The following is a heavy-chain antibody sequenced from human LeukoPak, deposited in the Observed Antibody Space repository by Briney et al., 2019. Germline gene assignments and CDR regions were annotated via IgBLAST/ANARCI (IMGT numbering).Heavy chain of an antibody. J-gene: IGHJ2*01. D-gene: IGHD2/OR15-2a*01. CDR3: ARAFLGHFDL. Sequence: PSQTLSLTCTVSGGSISCGGYSGSWIRQPPGEGLEWIGYIDHSGSAYHNPSLKSRVTISVDGSNNQFSLKLSSVTAADTAVYYCARAFLGHFDLWGRGSLVTVSS. CDR1: GGSISCGGYS. V-gene: IGHV4-30-2*01. CDR2: IDHSGSA.